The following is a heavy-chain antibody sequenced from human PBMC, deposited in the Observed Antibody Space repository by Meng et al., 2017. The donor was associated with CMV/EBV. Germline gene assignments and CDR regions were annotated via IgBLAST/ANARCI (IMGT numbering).Heavy chain of an antibody. Sequence: VRRVGSGGGLIQPGGSLRPSCAASGFTVSSNYMSWVRQAPGKGLEWVSVIYSGGSTYYADSVKGRFTISRDNSKNTLYLQMNSLRAEDTAVYYCARDRAAVAGYFFDYWGQGTLVTVSS. V-gene: IGHV3-53*01. CDR3: ARDRAAVAGYFFDY. CDR1: GFTVSSNY. J-gene: IGHJ4*02. CDR2: IYSGGST. D-gene: IGHD6-19*01.